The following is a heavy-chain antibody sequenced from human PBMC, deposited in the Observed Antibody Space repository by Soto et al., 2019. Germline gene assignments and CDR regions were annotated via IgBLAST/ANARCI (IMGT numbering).Heavy chain of an antibody. CDR1: GYTFTSYD. Sequence: ASVKVSCKASGYTFTSYDINWVRQATGQGLEWMGWMNPNSGNTNYAQKFQERVTITRDMSTSTAYMELSSLRSEDTAVYYCAAGTRRDGDEEAFDIWGQGTMVTVSS. CDR2: MNPNSGNT. V-gene: IGHV1-8*01. J-gene: IGHJ3*02. CDR3: AAGTRRDGDEEAFDI.